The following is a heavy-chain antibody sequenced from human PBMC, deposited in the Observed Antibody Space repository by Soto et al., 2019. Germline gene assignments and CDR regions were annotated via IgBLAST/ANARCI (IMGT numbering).Heavy chain of an antibody. J-gene: IGHJ4*02. CDR1: GFTFSSFA. D-gene: IGHD3-22*01. V-gene: IGHV3-9*01. CDR3: AKDGTYYYDSSGPYFDY. Sequence: PGGSLSLSCAASGFTFSSFAMHWVRQAPGKGLEWVSSISWNSGSIGNADFVKGRFTISRDNAKNSLYLQMNSLRAEDTALYYCAKDGTYYYDSSGPYFDYWGQGTLVTVSS. CDR2: ISWNSGSI.